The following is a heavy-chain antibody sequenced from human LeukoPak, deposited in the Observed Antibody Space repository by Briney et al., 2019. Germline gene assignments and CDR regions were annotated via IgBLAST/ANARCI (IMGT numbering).Heavy chain of an antibody. Sequence: GSLRLSCAASGFTFSSYDMTWVRRSPGKGLEWIGEIYHSGTTNYNPSLKSRVTLSVDKSKNQLSLKLSSVTAADTAVYYCARSKGDSSSRYFDDWGQGTLLTVSS. V-gene: IGHV4-4*02. CDR2: IYHSGTT. J-gene: IGHJ4*02. D-gene: IGHD6-6*01. CDR1: GFTFSSYDM. CDR3: ARSKGDSSSRYFDD.